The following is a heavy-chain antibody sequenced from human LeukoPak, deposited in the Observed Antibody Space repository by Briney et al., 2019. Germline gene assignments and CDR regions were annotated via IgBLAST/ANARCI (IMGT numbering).Heavy chain of an antibody. V-gene: IGHV3-20*04. Sequence: GGSLRLSCAVSGFTFDDYGVSWVRQAPGKGLEWVSGINWNGGSTGYADSVKGRFTISRDYAKKSLFLQMNSLRAEDTAVYSCARVHEAYIYGTNNYYYLDVWGKGTTVTVSS. CDR3: ARVHEAYIYGTNNYYYLDV. D-gene: IGHD5-18*01. CDR2: INWNGGST. CDR1: GFTFDDYG. J-gene: IGHJ6*03.